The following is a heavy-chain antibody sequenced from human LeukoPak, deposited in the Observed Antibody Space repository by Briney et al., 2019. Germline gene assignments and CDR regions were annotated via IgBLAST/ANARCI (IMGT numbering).Heavy chain of an antibody. CDR3: AREAIGPFDY. J-gene: IGHJ4*02. CDR1: GFTFSSSW. CDR2: IKEDGTAK. V-gene: IGHV3-7*01. Sequence: GGSLRLSCAASGFTFSSSWMAWVRQAPGKGLEWVGNIKEDGTAKNYVVSVRGRFTISRDTAKNSLYLQMNSLRAEDTAVYYCAREAIGPFDYWGQGTLVTVSS.